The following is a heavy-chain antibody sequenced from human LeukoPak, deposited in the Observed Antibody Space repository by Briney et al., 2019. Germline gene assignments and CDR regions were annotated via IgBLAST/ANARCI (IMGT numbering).Heavy chain of an antibody. CDR2: ISDSGGRT. Sequence: RPGGSLRLSCAVSGITLSNYGMGWVRQAPGKGLEWVAGISDSGGRTNYADSVKGRFTISRDNPKNTLYLQMNSLRAEDTAVYFCAKRGVVIRVILVGFHKEAYYFDSWGQGALVTVSS. D-gene: IGHD3-22*01. CDR1: GITLSNYG. J-gene: IGHJ4*02. V-gene: IGHV3-23*01. CDR3: AKRGVVIRVILVGFHKEAYYFDS.